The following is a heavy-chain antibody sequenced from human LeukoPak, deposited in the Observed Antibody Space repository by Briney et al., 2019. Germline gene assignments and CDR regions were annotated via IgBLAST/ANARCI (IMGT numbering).Heavy chain of an antibody. CDR1: GFTFSSYT. J-gene: IGHJ4*02. CDR3: MQKLPGTTPIDY. Sequence: PGGSLRLSCAASGFTFSSYTMSWVRQAPGKGLEWVSVISGSGTITHYADSVEGRFSISRDNSKSTLSLQMNSLRAEDTAVYYCMQKLPGTTPIDYWGQGTLVIVSS. CDR2: ISGSGTIT. D-gene: IGHD1-1*01. V-gene: IGHV3-23*01.